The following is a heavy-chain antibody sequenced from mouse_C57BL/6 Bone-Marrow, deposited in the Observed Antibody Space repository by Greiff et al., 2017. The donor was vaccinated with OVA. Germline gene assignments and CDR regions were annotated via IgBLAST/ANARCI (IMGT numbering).Heavy chain of an antibody. CDR2: ITHSGET. Sequence: VQLQESGPGLVKPSQSLFLTCSIPGFPITSGYYWIWIRQSPGKPLEWMGYITHSGETFYNPSLQSPISITRETSKNQFFLQLNSVTTEDTAMYYCAGDRDGYFFFDYWGQGTTLTVSS. J-gene: IGHJ2*01. CDR1: GFPITSGYY. D-gene: IGHD2-3*01. V-gene: IGHV12-3*01. CDR3: AGDRDGYFFFDY.